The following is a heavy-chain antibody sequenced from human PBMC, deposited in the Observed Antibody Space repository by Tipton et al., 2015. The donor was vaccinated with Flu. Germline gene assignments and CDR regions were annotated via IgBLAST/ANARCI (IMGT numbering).Heavy chain of an antibody. V-gene: IGHV3-74*01. CDR2: INSDGSST. D-gene: IGHD2/OR15-2a*01. CDR1: GFTFSTYW. CDR3: ARGFYDHYGMDV. Sequence: GSLRLSCAASGFTFSTYWMHWVRQAPGKGLVWVSRINSDGSSTSYADSVKGRLTISRDNAKNTLYPQLNSLRAEDTAVYYCARGFYDHYGMDVWGQGTTVTVSS. J-gene: IGHJ6*01.